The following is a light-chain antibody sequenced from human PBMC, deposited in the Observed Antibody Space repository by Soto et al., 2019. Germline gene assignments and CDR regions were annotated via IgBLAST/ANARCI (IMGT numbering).Light chain of an antibody. J-gene: IGKJ4*01. CDR2: RAS. V-gene: IGKV1-5*03. CDR3: QQYSIYPVT. Sequence: DIQMTQSPSTLSTSVGDRVTITCRASQSTSDWLAWYQQKAGKAPKLLIYRASSLPSGVPSRFSGSGSGTEFTLTISSLQPDDFATYYCQQYSIYPVTFGGGTKVEIK. CDR1: QSTSDW.